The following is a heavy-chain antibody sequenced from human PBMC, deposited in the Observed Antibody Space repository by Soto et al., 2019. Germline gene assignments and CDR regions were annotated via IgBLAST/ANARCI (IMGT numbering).Heavy chain of an antibody. CDR2: ISSSSTI. CDR1: GFTFSSYS. Sequence: EVQLVESGGGLVQPGGSLRLSCAASGFTFSSYSMNWVRQAPGKGLEWVSYISSSSTIYYADSVKGRFTISRDNAKNSLYLQMNSLRDEDTAVYYCARDGYYYDSSGYYSQGGYFQHWGQGTLVTVSS. CDR3: ARDGYYYDSSGYYSQGGYFQH. D-gene: IGHD3-22*01. J-gene: IGHJ1*01. V-gene: IGHV3-48*02.